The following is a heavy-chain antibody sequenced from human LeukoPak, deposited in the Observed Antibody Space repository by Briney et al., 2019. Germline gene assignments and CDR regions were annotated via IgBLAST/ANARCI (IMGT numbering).Heavy chain of an antibody. Sequence: SETLSLTCAVSGGCISSGGYSWSWIRQPPGKGLEWIVYIYHSGSPYYNPSLKNRVTISVDRSKNQFSLKLSSVTAADTAVYYCARLIRATNGMDVWGQGTTVTVSS. D-gene: IGHD1-26*01. CDR3: ARLIRATNGMDV. V-gene: IGHV4-30-2*01. CDR1: GGCISSGGYS. J-gene: IGHJ6*02. CDR2: IYHSGSP.